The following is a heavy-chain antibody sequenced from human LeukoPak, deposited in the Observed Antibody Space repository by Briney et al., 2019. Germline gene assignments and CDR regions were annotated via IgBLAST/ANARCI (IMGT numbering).Heavy chain of an antibody. CDR3: ARGTIAAAGYYYFDY. CDR1: GFTFSSYW. J-gene: IGHJ4*02. D-gene: IGHD6-13*01. V-gene: IGHV3-7*04. CDR2: IKQDGREK. Sequence: GSLILSCAASGFTFSSYWMSWVRQAPGKGVEWVANIKQDGREKYYVDSVKGRFTISRYNAKNSLYLQMNSLRAEDTAVYYCARGTIAAAGYYYFDYWGQGTQVTVSS.